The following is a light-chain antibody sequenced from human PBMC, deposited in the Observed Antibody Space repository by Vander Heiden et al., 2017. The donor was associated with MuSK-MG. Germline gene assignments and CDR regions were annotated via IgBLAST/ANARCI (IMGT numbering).Light chain of an antibody. CDR3: CSYAGSYTFVV. CDR1: SSDVGGYNY. CDR2: DVS. Sequence: QSALTQPRSVSGSPGQSVTISCTGTSSDVGGYNYVSCYNQTPGEAPTLMIYDVSRRPSEVPDRFSGSKSGNTASLTISWLQAEDEADYYCCSYAGSYTFVVFGGGTKLTVL. J-gene: IGLJ2*01. V-gene: IGLV2-11*01.